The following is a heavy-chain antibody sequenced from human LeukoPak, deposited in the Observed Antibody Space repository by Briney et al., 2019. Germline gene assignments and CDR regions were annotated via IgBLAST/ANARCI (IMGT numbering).Heavy chain of an antibody. V-gene: IGHV1-2*02. CDR1: GYTFTGYY. D-gene: IGHD3-22*01. CDR3: ARVSTYYYDSSGSWKFDY. CDR2: INPNSGGT. J-gene: IGHJ4*02. Sequence: ASVKVSCKASGYTFTGYYMRWVRQAPGQGLEWMGWINPNSGGTNYAQKFQGRVTMTRDTSISTAYMELSRLRSDDTAVYYCARVSTYYYDSSGSWKFDYWGQGTLVTVSS.